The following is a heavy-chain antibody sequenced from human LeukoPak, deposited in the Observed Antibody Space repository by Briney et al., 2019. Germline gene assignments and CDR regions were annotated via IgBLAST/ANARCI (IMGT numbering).Heavy chain of an antibody. J-gene: IGHJ6*02. CDR3: ARATYYYDSSGYYPYYYGMDV. Sequence: SETLSLTCTVSGGSISSYYWSWIRQPPGEGLEWIGYIYYSGSTNYNPSLKNRVTISVDTSKNQFSLKLSSVTAADMAVYYCARATYYYDSSGYYPYYYGMDVWGQGTTVTVSS. D-gene: IGHD3-22*01. CDR2: IYYSGST. V-gene: IGHV4-59*01. CDR1: GGSISSYY.